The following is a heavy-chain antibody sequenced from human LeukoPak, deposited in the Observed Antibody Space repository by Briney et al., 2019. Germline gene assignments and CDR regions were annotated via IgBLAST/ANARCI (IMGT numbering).Heavy chain of an antibody. CDR2: IFYSGST. Sequence: SETLSLTCTVSGGSISSGDYYWSWVRQPPGKGLEWVGYIFYSGSTYYNPSLKSRVTISVDTSKNQLSLKLSSVTAADTAVYYCARGRGYGMDVWGQGTTVTVSS. CDR1: GGSISSGDYY. CDR3: ARGRGYGMDV. V-gene: IGHV4-30-4*01. J-gene: IGHJ6*02.